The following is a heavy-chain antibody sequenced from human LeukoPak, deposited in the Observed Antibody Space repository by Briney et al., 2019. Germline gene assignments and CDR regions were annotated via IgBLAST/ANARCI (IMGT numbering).Heavy chain of an antibody. D-gene: IGHD1-26*01. CDR1: GFTFDDYA. CDR2: ISWNSGSI. CDR3: AKGGGSSTRHAFDI. Sequence: PGGSLRLSCAASGFTFDDYAMHWVRQAPGKGLEWVSGISWNSGSIGYADSVKGRFTISRDNAKNSLYLQMNSLRAEDMALYYCAKGGGSSTRHAFDIWGQGTMVTVSP. J-gene: IGHJ3*02. V-gene: IGHV3-9*03.